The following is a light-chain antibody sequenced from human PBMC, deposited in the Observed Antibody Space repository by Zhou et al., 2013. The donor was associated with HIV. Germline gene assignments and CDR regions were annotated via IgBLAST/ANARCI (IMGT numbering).Light chain of an antibody. Sequence: DIVMTQTPLSLPVTPGEPASISCRSSQSLLDSDDGNTYLDWYLQKPGTAPSLLIYAATNLHTGVPSRFRGSGSGTEFTLTVHSLQPEDFATYFCQQTYTSPPIFGPGTKVDIK. J-gene: IGKJ3*01. CDR3: QQTYTSPPI. CDR2: AAT. CDR1: QSLLDSDDGNTY. V-gene: IGKV2-40*01.